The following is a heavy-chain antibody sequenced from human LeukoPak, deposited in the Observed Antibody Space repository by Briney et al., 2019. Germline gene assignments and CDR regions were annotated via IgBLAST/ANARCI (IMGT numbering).Heavy chain of an antibody. CDR1: GFTFDDYG. D-gene: IGHD3-22*01. J-gene: IGHJ3*02. CDR2: INWNGGST. V-gene: IGHV3-20*04. CDR3: ARESYYYDSSGYFDAFDI. Sequence: GGSLRLSCAASGFTFDDYGMSWVRQAPGKGLEWVSGINWNGGSTGYADSVKGRFTISRDNAKNSLYLQMNSLRAEDTAVYYCARESYYYDSSGYFDAFDIWGQGTMVTVSS.